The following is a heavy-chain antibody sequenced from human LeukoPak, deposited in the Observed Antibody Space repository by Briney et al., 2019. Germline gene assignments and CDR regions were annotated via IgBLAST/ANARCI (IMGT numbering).Heavy chain of an antibody. CDR3: ASMATMYYFDS. CDR2: IYHSGAT. Sequence: SQTLSLTCTVSRGSITSGDYYWSWIRQPPGNGLEWIGYIYHSGATYYNPSLKSRATISIDRSKNQFSVRLSSVTAADTALYYCASMATMYYFDSWGQGTPVTVSS. V-gene: IGHV4-30-4*01. CDR1: RGSITSGDYY. J-gene: IGHJ4*02. D-gene: IGHD5-24*01.